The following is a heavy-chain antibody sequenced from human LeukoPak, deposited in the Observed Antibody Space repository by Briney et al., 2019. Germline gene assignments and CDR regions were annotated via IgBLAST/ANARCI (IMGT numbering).Heavy chain of an antibody. V-gene: IGHV3-21*01. D-gene: IGHD3-10*01. J-gene: IGHJ4*02. CDR3: ARGIRGVLNYIDS. Sequence: PGGSLRLSCEASGFVFSRFGVLWVRQTPGKGLEWVSSISSTSAYKYYADSVRGRFTISRDNAKDSLYLQMDSLRAEDTAVYFCARGIRGVLNYIDSWGQGTLVTVSS. CDR1: GFVFSRFG. CDR2: ISSTSAYK.